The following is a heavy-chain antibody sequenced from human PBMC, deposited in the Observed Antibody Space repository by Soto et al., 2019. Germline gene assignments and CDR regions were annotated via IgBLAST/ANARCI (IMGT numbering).Heavy chain of an antibody. CDR3: ARMSIVVVPAGYYYYGMDV. CDR1: GGTFSSYA. V-gene: IGHV1-69*13. J-gene: IGHJ6*02. D-gene: IGHD2-2*01. CDR2: IIPIFGTA. Sequence: GASVKVPCKASGGTFSSYAISWVRQAPGQGLEWMGGIIPIFGTANYAQKFQGRVTITADESTSTAYMELSSLRSEDTAVYYCARMSIVVVPAGYYYYGMDVWGQGTTVTVSS.